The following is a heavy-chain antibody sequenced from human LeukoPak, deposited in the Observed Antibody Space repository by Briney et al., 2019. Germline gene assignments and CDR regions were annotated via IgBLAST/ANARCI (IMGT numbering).Heavy chain of an antibody. CDR1: GFTFSSYS. Sequence: GGCLRLSCAASGFTFSSYSMNWVRQAPGKGLEWVSAISGSGGSTYYADSVKGRFTISRDNSKNTLYLQMNSLRAEDTAVYYCAKKYSSDLNFDYWGQGTLVTVSS. D-gene: IGHD6-25*01. V-gene: IGHV3-23*01. CDR3: AKKYSSDLNFDY. CDR2: ISGSGGST. J-gene: IGHJ4*02.